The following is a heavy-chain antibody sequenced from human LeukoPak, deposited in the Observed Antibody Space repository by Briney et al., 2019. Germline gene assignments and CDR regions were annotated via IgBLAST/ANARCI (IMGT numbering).Heavy chain of an antibody. V-gene: IGHV3-23*01. CDR3: AKYLGKYSYGYSGLDY. J-gene: IGHJ4*02. CDR1: GFTFSSCA. CDR2: LSGSGAST. Sequence: GGSLRLSCAASGFTFSSCAMTWVRQAPGKGLEWVSSLSGSGASTFYADSVKGRFTISGDNSKNTLSLQMSSLRAEDTAVYFCAKYLGKYSYGYSGLDYWGQGTLVTVSS. D-gene: IGHD5-18*01.